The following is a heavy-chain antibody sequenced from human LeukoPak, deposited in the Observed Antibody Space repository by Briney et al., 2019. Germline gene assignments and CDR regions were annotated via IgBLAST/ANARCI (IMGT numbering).Heavy chain of an antibody. CDR2: ISGSGGST. D-gene: IGHD3-10*01. V-gene: IGHV3-23*01. CDR3: AKDVPYYYGSGSYPNWFDP. Sequence: GGSLRLSCAASGFTFSSYAMSWVRQAPGKGLEWVSAISGSGGSTYYADSVKGRFTISRDNSKNTLYLQMNGLRAEDAAVYYCAKDVPYYYGSGSYPNWFDPWGQGTLVTVSS. CDR1: GFTFSSYA. J-gene: IGHJ5*02.